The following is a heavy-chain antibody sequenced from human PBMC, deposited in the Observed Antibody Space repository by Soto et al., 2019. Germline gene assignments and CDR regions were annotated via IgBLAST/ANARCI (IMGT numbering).Heavy chain of an antibody. CDR2: IKSKTDGGRT. Sequence: EVQLVESGGGLVKPGGSLRLSCAASGLTFSKAWMSWVCQAPGKGLEWVGRIKSKTDGGRTDYAEPVKGRFPITRDDSKNTVYLQMNSLKTEDTAVYYCTTDALRFVKWLSYWGQETLVTVSS. D-gene: IGHD3-3*01. V-gene: IGHV3-15*01. CDR3: TTDALRFVKWLSY. CDR1: GLTFSKAW. J-gene: IGHJ4*02.